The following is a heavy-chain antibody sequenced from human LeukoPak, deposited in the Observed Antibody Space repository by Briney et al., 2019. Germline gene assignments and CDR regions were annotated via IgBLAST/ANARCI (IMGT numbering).Heavy chain of an antibody. D-gene: IGHD4-17*01. V-gene: IGHV3-30-3*01. J-gene: IGHJ6*02. CDR3: ARVDYGDWVFGYYSYGMDV. CDR1: GFTFSSYA. Sequence: GGSLRLSCAASGFTFSSYAMHWVRQGPGKGLEGVAVISYDGSNKYYADSVRGRFTIARDNSKNTLYLQMNRQSAENTAVYYCARVDYGDWVFGYYSYGMDVWGQGTTVTVSS. CDR2: ISYDGSNK.